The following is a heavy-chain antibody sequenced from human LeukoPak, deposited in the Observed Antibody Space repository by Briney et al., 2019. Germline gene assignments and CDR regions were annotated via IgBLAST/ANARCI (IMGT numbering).Heavy chain of an antibody. V-gene: IGHV3-48*03. CDR2: ISSSGSSI. CDR3: ARCFTAASGDDY. J-gene: IGHJ4*02. CDR1: GFTFSRSQ. D-gene: IGHD6-13*01. Sequence: GGALRVSCAHSGFTFSRSQMNWVPQALGKGVERVSHISSSGSSIYSAASVKGRFTISRDNAKNSLYLQMNSLKVSDTAMYYCARCFTAASGDDYWGQGTLVTVSS.